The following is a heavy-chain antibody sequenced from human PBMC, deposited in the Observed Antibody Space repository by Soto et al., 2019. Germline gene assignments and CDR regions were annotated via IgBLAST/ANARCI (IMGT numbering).Heavy chain of an antibody. D-gene: IGHD2-8*01. V-gene: IGHV4-59*01. CDR2: IYYTGHS. J-gene: IGHJ5*02. Sequence: PSETLSLTCTVSGDSISDYYWSWIRQPPGKGLEWIGYIYYTGHSNYNPSLKRRVTISLDTSKNQFSLRLSSVTAADTAVYFCTRDYCTNGVCPYNWFDPWGQGTLVTSPQ. CDR3: TRDYCTNGVCPYNWFDP. CDR1: GDSISDYY.